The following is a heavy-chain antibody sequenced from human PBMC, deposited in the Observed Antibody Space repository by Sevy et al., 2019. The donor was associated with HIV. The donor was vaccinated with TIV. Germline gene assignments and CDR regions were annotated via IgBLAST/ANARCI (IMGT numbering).Heavy chain of an antibody. CDR1: GGSISSSSYY. Sequence: SETLSLTCTVSGGSISSSSYYWGWIRQPPGKGLEWIGSIYYSGSTYYNPSLKSRVTISVDTSKNQFSLKLGSVTAADTAVYYCARQRYYYDSSGYIFDYWGQGTLVTVSS. J-gene: IGHJ4*02. CDR3: ARQRYYYDSSGYIFDY. V-gene: IGHV4-39*01. CDR2: IYYSGST. D-gene: IGHD3-22*01.